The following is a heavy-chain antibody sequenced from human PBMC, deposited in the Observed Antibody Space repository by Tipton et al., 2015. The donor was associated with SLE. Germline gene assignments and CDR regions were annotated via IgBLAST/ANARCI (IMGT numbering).Heavy chain of an antibody. CDR3: ARESTEYFDL. CDR1: GGSISSFY. Sequence: TLSLTCTVSGGSISSFYWNWIRQPPGKGLEWIGHIYYSGSTNYNPSLKSRVTISVDTSKNQFSLKLSSVTAADTAVYYCARESTEYFDLWGRGTLVTVSS. D-gene: IGHD1-1*01. CDR2: IYYSGST. J-gene: IGHJ2*01. V-gene: IGHV4-59*01.